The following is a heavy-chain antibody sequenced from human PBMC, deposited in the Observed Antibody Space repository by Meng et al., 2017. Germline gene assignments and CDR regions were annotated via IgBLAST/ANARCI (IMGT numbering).Heavy chain of an antibody. CDR3: ARDRGDGGWYLAYYYHGMDV. D-gene: IGHD6-19*01. CDR1: GFTFSSYW. J-gene: IGHJ6*02. V-gene: IGHV3-7*01. Sequence: GESLKISCAASGFTFSSYWMSWVRQAPGKGLEWVANIKQDGSEKYYVDSVKGRFTISRDNAKNSVYLQMNSLRAEDTAVYYCARDRGDGGWYLAYYYHGMDVWGQGTMVTVSS. CDR2: IKQDGSEK.